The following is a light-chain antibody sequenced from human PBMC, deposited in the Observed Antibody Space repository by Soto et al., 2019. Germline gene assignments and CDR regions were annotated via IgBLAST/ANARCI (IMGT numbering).Light chain of an antibody. CDR3: QQRFGWPPIT. CDR2: DGS. J-gene: IGKJ5*01. CDR1: QSINIY. Sequence: IVLTQSPATLSLSPGERATLSCRASQSINIYLAWYQQKPGQAPRLLISDGSNRATGVPARFSGSGSGTDFTLTISNLEPEDFAVYYCQQRFGWPPITFGQGTRLEI. V-gene: IGKV3-11*01.